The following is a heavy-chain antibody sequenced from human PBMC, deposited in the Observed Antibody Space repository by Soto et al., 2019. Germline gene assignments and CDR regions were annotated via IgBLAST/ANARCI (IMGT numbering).Heavy chain of an antibody. Sequence: PGGSLRLSCAASGFTFSSYAMSWVRQAPGKGLEWVSAISGSGGSTYYADSVKGRFTISRDNSKNTLYLQMNSLRAEDTAVYYCAKDGPPMVYASYCYGMDVWGQGTTVTVSS. J-gene: IGHJ6*02. V-gene: IGHV3-23*01. D-gene: IGHD2-8*01. CDR1: GFTFSSYA. CDR2: ISGSGGST. CDR3: AKDGPPMVYASYCYGMDV.